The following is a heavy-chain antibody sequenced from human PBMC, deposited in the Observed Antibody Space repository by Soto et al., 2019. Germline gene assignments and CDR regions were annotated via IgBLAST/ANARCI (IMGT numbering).Heavy chain of an antibody. CDR1: GLTFSRYT. CDR3: ARFRSERPFDF. V-gene: IGHV3-30-3*01. Sequence: GGSLRLSCAASGLTFSRYTMHWIRQAPGKGQEWVAVISYDGNNKYYADSVKGRFTISRDNSKNTLSLQMNSLRPEDTAVYYCARFRSERPFDFWGQGTLVAVSS. CDR2: ISYDGNNK. J-gene: IGHJ4*02.